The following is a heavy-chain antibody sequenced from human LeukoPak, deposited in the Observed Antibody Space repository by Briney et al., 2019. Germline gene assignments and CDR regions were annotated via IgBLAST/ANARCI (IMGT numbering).Heavy chain of an antibody. D-gene: IGHD5-24*01. CDR1: GFTFRNYW. CDR3: ARASDPWLQLT. V-gene: IGHV3-7*05. J-gene: IGHJ5*02. CDR2: IKGDGSEK. Sequence: PGGSLRLSCAASGFTFRNYWMIWVRQAPGKGLEWLSNIKGDGSEKRYADSVRGRFTISRDNAQTSLYLQMNSLRAEDTAVYYCARASDPWLQLTWGQGTLVTVSS.